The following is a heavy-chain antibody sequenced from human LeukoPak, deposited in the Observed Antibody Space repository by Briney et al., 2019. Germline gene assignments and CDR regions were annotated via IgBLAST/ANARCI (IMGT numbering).Heavy chain of an antibody. CDR2: ISGSGGST. Sequence: GGSLRLSCAASGFTFSSYAMSWVRQPPGKGLEWVSAISGSGGSTYYADPVKGRFTIYRDNSKNTLYLQMNSLRAEDTAVYYCAKDRDRPGTAGPHWFDPWGQGTLVTVSS. V-gene: IGHV3-23*01. D-gene: IGHD1-14*01. J-gene: IGHJ5*02. CDR3: AKDRDRPGTAGPHWFDP. CDR1: GFTFSSYA.